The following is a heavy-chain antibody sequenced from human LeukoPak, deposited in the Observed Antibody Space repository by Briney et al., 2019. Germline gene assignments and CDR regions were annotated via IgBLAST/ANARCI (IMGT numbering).Heavy chain of an antibody. V-gene: IGHV3-23*01. CDR1: GFTFSIYW. D-gene: IGHD1-14*01. CDR3: AKEKGDRDAYFDY. J-gene: IGHJ4*02. Sequence: GGSLRLSCAASGFTFSIYWMSWVRQAPGKGLEWVSAISGSGGSTYYADSVKGRFTISRDNSKNTLYLQMNSLRAEDTAVYYCAKEKGDRDAYFDYWGQGTLVTVSS. CDR2: ISGSGGST.